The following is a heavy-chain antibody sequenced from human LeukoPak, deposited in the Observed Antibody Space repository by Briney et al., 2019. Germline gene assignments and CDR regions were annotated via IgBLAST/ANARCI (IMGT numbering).Heavy chain of an antibody. CDR1: GGSISSYY. CDR2: IYYSGST. J-gene: IGHJ4*02. V-gene: IGHV4-59*12. D-gene: IGHD3-9*01. Sequence: PSETLSLTCTVSGGSISSYYWSWIRQPPGKGLEWIGYIYYSGSTNYNPSLKSRVTISVDTSKNQFSLKLSSVTAADTAVYYCARVPTGGVLRYFDYYFDYWGQGTLVTVSS. CDR3: ARVPTGGVLRYFDYYFDY.